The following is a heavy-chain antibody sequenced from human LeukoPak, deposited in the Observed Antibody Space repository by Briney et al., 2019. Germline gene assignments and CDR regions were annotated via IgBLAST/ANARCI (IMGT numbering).Heavy chain of an antibody. CDR2: ISYDGSNT. CDR3: AREYEGYCSGGSCFRGTYNWFDP. D-gene: IGHD2-15*01. V-gene: IGHV3-30*03. CDR1: GFTFSSYW. J-gene: IGHJ5*02. Sequence: GGSLRLSCAASGFTFSSYWMSWVRQAPGKGLEWVATISYDGSNTYYADSLKGRFTISRDISKNTLYLQMNSLRVEDTAVYYCAREYEGYCSGGSCFRGTYNWFDPWGQGTLVTVSS.